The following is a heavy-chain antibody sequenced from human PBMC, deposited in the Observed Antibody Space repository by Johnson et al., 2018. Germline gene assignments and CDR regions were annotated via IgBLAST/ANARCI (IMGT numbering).Heavy chain of an antibody. V-gene: IGHV3-30*18. CDR2: ISSDGSNQ. CDR1: GFTFSSYG. Sequence: QVQLVESGGGVVQPGRSLRLSCAASGFTFSSYGMHWVRQAPGQGLEWVAVISSDGSNQYYAYSVKGRFTISRDNSKQTLYLQMNSLRAEDTAVYYCAKYGYSSSWYWFDPWGQGTLVTVSS. CDR3: AKYGYSSSWYWFDP. J-gene: IGHJ5*02. D-gene: IGHD6-13*01.